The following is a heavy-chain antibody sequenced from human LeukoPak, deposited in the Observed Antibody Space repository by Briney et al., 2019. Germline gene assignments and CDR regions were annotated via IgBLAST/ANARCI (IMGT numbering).Heavy chain of an antibody. V-gene: IGHV3-48*04. CDR2: ISSSGSTK. J-gene: IGHJ4*02. CDR3: ASAYILTGYDELP. D-gene: IGHD3-9*01. CDR1: GFTFSSYS. Sequence: GGSLRLSCAASGFTFSSYSMNWVRQAPGEGLEWVSYISSSGSTKYYADSVKGRFTISRDNAKNSLYLQMNSLRAEDTAVYYCASAYILTGYDELPWGQGTLVTVSS.